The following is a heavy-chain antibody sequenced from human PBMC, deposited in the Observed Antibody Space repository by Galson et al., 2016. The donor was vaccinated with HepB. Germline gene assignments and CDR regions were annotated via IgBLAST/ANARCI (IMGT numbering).Heavy chain of an antibody. Sequence: SLRLSCAASGFTFSYYWMHWVRQGPGKGLVWVSRIKSDGSYTNYADSVKGRFTISRDNAGNSLYLQMNTLRADDTAVYYCAGASGGGYDWDYYYGMDVWGKGTTVTVSS. CDR3: AGASGGGYDWDYYYGMDV. V-gene: IGHV3-74*01. J-gene: IGHJ6*04. CDR2: IKSDGSYT. CDR1: GFTFSYYW. D-gene: IGHD5-12*01.